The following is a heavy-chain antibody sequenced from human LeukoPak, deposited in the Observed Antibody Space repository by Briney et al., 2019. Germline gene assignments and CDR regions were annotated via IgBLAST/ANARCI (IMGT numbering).Heavy chain of an antibody. CDR1: GFTFSSYA. CDR2: ISGSGGST. Sequence: GGSLRLSCAASGFTFSSYAMSWVRQAPGKGLEWVSAISGSGGSTYYADSVKGRFTIFRDNSKNTLYLQMNSLRAEDTAVYYCAKGPSSGWYRYWGQGTLVTVSS. D-gene: IGHD6-19*01. V-gene: IGHV3-23*01. J-gene: IGHJ4*02. CDR3: AKGPSSGWYRY.